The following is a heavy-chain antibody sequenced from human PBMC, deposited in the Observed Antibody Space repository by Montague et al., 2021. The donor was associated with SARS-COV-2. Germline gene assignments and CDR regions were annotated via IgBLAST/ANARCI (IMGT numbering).Heavy chain of an antibody. J-gene: IGHJ3*02. CDR2: VSTDVNEK. CDR1: EFSFSSFS. V-gene: IGHV3-30*04. D-gene: IGHD2-8*01. Sequence: SLRLSCAASEFSFSSFSMHWVRQAPGKGLESLAVVSTDVNEKYYSGSVRGRFTISRDNSKNTVSLQVNSLRVEDTAVYYCVRDPGMNGLDIWGQGTRVTVSS. CDR3: VRDPGMNGLDI.